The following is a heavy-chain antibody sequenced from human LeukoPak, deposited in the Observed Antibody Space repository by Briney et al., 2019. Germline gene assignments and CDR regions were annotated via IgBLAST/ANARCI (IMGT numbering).Heavy chain of an antibody. J-gene: IGHJ4*02. Sequence: SETLSLTCAVYGGSFSGYYWSWIRQPPGKGLEWIGEINHSGSTNYNPSLKSRVTISVDTSKNQFSLKLSSVTAADTAVYYCARPPLGIVVVPAAIPLGYWGQGTLVTVSS. CDR2: INHSGST. CDR1: GGSFSGYY. V-gene: IGHV4-34*01. D-gene: IGHD2-2*03. CDR3: ARPPLGIVVVPAAIPLGY.